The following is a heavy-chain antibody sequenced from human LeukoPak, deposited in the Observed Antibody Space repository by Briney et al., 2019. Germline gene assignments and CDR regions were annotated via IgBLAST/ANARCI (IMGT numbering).Heavy chain of an antibody. CDR2: IYYSGST. V-gene: IGHV4-59*11. J-gene: IGHJ6*03. CDR1: GGSISSHY. D-gene: IGHD2-21*02. CDR3: ARGCGGDCYYYYYYMDV. Sequence: KPSQTLSLTCTVSGGSISSHYWSWIRQPPGKGLERIGYIYYSGSTNYNPSLKSRVTISVDTSKNQFSLKLSSVTAADTAVYYCARGCGGDCYYYYYYMDVWGKGTTVTVSS.